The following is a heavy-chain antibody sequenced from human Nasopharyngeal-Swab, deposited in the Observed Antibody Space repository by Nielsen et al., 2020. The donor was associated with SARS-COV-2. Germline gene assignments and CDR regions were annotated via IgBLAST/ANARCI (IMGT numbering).Heavy chain of an antibody. CDR1: GFTFSSYG. Sequence: GESLKISCAASGFTFSSYGMHWVRQAPGKGLEWVAVIWYDGSNKYYADSVKGRFTISRDNSKNTLYLQMNSLRAEDTAVYYCARDGTAVAGTQPIYGMDVWGQGTTVTVSS. D-gene: IGHD6-19*01. CDR2: IWYDGSNK. CDR3: ARDGTAVAGTQPIYGMDV. J-gene: IGHJ6*02. V-gene: IGHV3-33*01.